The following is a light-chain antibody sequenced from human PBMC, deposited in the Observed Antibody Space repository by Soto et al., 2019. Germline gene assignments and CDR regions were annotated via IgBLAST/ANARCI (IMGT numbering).Light chain of an antibody. J-gene: IGKJ1*01. V-gene: IGKV1-5*01. CDR3: QQYNTSWA. Sequence: DIQMTQSPSTLSASVGDRVTITCRASQSISNWLAWFQQKPGKAPKLLIYDASSLESGVPSRFSGSGSGTEFTLTINSLQPDDFATYYCQQYNTSWAFGQGTKVEIK. CDR1: QSISNW. CDR2: DAS.